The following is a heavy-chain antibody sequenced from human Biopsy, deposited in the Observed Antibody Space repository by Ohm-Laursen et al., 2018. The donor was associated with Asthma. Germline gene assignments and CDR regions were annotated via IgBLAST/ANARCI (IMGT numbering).Heavy chain of an antibody. V-gene: IGHV3-30*19. CDR2: ITFDGSTQ. Sequence: SLRLSCAASGITFSTYGMHWVRQAPGKGLEWVAVITFDGSTQHYGDSVKGRFTISGDNSKNMLFLQMNSLRAEDTAVYYCLRDTLGYYFDIWGQGTQVTVSS. D-gene: IGHD6-13*01. CDR1: GITFSTYG. J-gene: IGHJ4*02. CDR3: LRDTLGYYFDI.